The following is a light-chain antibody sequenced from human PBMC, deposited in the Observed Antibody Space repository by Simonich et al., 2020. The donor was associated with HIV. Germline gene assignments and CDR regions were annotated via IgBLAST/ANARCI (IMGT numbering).Light chain of an antibody. V-gene: IGLV1-36*01. CDR2: YDD. CDR3: ASWDDRSWV. CDR1: SSNIGNNA. J-gene: IGLJ3*02. Sequence: QSVLTQPPSVSGAPRQWVSISCSGSSSNIGNNAVDWHQQLPGKAPKLLIFYDDLLSSGISDRFSGSKSGTSASLAISGLQSDDEADYYCASWDDRSWVFGGGTKLTVL.